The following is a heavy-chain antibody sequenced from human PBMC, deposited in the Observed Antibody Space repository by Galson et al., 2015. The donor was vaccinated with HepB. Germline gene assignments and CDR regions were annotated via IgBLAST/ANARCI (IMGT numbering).Heavy chain of an antibody. V-gene: IGHV3-23*01. CDR2: ISGNGGST. J-gene: IGHJ4*02. Sequence: SLRLSCAASGFTFSSYAMSWVRQAPGKGLEWVSAISGNGGSTYYADSVRGRFTISRDNSKNTLYLQMNSLRAEDTAVYYCAKDYNTAMGYYWGQGTLVTVSS. D-gene: IGHD5-18*01. CDR3: AKDYNTAMGYY. CDR1: GFTFSSYA.